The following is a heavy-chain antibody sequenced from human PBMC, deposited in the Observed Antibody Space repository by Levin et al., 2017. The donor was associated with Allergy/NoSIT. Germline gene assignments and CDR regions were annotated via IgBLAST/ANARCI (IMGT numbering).Heavy chain of an antibody. Sequence: SETLSLTCTVSGGSISSYYWSWIRQPPGKGLEWIGYIYYSGSTNYNPSLKSRVTISVDTSKNQFSLKLSSVTAADTAVYYCARDRGYCSGGSCYRWFDPWGQGTLVTVSS. J-gene: IGHJ5*02. CDR1: GGSISSYY. CDR3: ARDRGYCSGGSCYRWFDP. V-gene: IGHV4-59*01. CDR2: IYYSGST. D-gene: IGHD2-15*01.